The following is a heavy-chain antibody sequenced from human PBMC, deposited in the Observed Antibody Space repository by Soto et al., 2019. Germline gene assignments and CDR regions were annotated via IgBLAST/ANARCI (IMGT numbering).Heavy chain of an antibody. CDR3: ASLGVSWYPFDY. J-gene: IGHJ4*02. CDR1: GYTFTSYA. D-gene: IGHD6-13*01. V-gene: IGHV1-3*01. CDR2: INAGNGNT. Sequence: QVQLVQSGAEVKKPGASVKVSCKASGYTFTSYAMHWVRQAPGQRLEWMGWINAGNGNTKYSQKFQGRVTITRDTSASKADMELSSLRSEDTAVYYCASLGVSWYPFDYWGQGTLVTVSS.